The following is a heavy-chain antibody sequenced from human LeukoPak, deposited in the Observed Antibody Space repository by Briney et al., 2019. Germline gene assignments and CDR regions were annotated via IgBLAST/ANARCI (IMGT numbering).Heavy chain of an antibody. Sequence: PGGSLRLSCAASGFTFSSYEMNWVRQAPGKGLEGVSYISSSGITIYYADSVKGRFTISRDNAKNSRYLQMNSLRAEDTAVYYCARDAMGGYWGQGTLVTVSS. CDR2: ISSSGITI. D-gene: IGHD2-15*01. CDR3: ARDAMGGY. J-gene: IGHJ4*02. V-gene: IGHV3-48*03. CDR1: GFTFSSYE.